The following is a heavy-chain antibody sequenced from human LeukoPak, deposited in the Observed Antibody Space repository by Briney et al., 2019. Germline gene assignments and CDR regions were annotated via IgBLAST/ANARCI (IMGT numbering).Heavy chain of an antibody. Sequence: PGGSLRLSCAASGFTFSRYAMHGVRQAPGKGLEWGALIPYDGNNKYYAESVKGRFTISRDNSNNTLYVQMNSLRAEDTAVYYCASVTAYCGGDCLAEYFQHGGQGTLVTVSP. CDR3: ASVTAYCGGDCLAEYFQH. D-gene: IGHD2-21*02. V-gene: IGHV3-30-3*01. J-gene: IGHJ1*01. CDR1: GFTFSRYA. CDR2: IPYDGNNK.